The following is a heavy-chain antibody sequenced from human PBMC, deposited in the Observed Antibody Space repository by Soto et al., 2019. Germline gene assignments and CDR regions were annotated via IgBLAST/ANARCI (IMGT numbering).Heavy chain of an antibody. D-gene: IGHD6-6*01. CDR3: ARDGYSSSWPVDYYYGMDV. J-gene: IGHJ6*02. CDR2: IIPIFGTA. Sequence: ASVKVSCKASGGTFSSYAISWVRQAPGQGLEWMGGIIPIFGTANYAQKFQGRVTITADESTSTAYMELSSLRSEDTAVYYCARDGYSSSWPVDYYYGMDVWGQGTTVTVSS. CDR1: GGTFSSYA. V-gene: IGHV1-69*13.